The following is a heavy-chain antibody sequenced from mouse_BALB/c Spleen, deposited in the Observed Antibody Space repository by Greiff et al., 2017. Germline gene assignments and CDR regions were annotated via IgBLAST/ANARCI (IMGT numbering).Heavy chain of an antibody. V-gene: IGHV14-3*02. J-gene: IGHJ3*01. Sequence: VQLKESGAELVKPGASVKLSCTASGFNIKDTYMHWVKQRPEQGLEWIGRIDPANGNTKYDPKFQGKATITADTSSNTAYLQLSSLTSEDTAVYYCAGYGSFAYWGQGTLVTVSA. D-gene: IGHD1-1*01. CDR1: GFNIKDTY. CDR2: IDPANGNT. CDR3: AGYGSFAY.